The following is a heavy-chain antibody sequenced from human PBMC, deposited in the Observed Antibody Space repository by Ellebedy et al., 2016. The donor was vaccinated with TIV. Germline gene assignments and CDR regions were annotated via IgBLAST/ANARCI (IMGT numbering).Heavy chain of an antibody. J-gene: IGHJ6*02. V-gene: IGHV3-33*01. D-gene: IGHD2-2*01. Sequence: GGSLRLXXAASGFTFSNFGMHWVRQALGKGLEWVAVIWHDGSHTYHADTLRGRFTISRDTSTNTLYLQMNSLRAEDTALYFCARDYQNGMDVWGQGTTVTVSS. CDR3: ARDYQNGMDV. CDR2: IWHDGSHT. CDR1: GFTFSNFG.